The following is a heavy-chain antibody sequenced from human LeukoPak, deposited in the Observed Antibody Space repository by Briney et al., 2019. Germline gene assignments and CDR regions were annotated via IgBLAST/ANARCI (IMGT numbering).Heavy chain of an antibody. Sequence: ASVKVSCKASGYTFTGYYIHWVRQAPGQGLEWMGWINPDSGDTNSAQKFQGRVTMTRDTSINTVYMEVTGLRSDDTAVYFCARGGNFDIWGQGTMVTISS. V-gene: IGHV1-2*02. D-gene: IGHD4-23*01. CDR3: ARGGNFDI. CDR1: GYTFTGYY. J-gene: IGHJ3*02. CDR2: INPDSGDT.